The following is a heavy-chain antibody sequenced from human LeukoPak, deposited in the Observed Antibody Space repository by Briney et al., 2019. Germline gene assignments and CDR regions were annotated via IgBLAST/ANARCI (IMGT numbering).Heavy chain of an antibody. Sequence: GGSLRLSCAASGFTFSSYEMNWVRQAPGKGLEWVANIKQDGSEKYYVDSVKGRFTISRDNAKNSLYLQMNSLRAEDTAVYYCASGRSGWYDTFDYWGQGTLVTVSS. CDR1: GFTFSSYE. J-gene: IGHJ4*02. CDR3: ASGRSGWYDTFDY. CDR2: IKQDGSEK. V-gene: IGHV3-7*01. D-gene: IGHD6-19*01.